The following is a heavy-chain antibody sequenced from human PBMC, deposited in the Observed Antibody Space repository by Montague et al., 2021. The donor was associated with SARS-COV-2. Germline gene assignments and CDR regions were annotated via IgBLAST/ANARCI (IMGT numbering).Heavy chain of an antibody. CDR3: AVNSNYYHYYGMDV. Sequence: SETLSLTCTVSGYSISSGYYWGWIRQPPGKGLEWIGSIYHSGSTYYNPSLKSRVTISVDTSKNQFSLKLSSVTAADTAVYYCAVNSNYYHYYGMDVWGQGTTVTVPS. V-gene: IGHV4-38-2*02. D-gene: IGHD4-11*01. J-gene: IGHJ6*02. CDR1: GYSISSGYY. CDR2: IYHSGST.